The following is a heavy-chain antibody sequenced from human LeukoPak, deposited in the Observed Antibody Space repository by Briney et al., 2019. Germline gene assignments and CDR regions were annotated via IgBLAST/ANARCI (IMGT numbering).Heavy chain of an antibody. CDR3: AGYCGGDCHFVY. V-gene: IGHV1-2*02. Sequence: GASVKVSCKASGYTLTGYYMHWVRQAPGQGLEWMGWINPNSGGTNYAQKFQGRVTMTRDTSISTAYMELSRLRSEDTAVYYCAGYCGGDCHFVYWGQGTLVTVSS. J-gene: IGHJ4*02. D-gene: IGHD2-21*02. CDR2: INPNSGGT. CDR1: GYTLTGYY.